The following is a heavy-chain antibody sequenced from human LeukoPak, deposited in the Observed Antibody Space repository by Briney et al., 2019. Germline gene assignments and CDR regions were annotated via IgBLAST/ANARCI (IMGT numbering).Heavy chain of an antibody. V-gene: IGHV1-46*01. CDR2: IYPGGGST. CDR1: GYTFTGYY. CDR3: ARDHNYGLA. D-gene: IGHD5-18*01. Sequence: GASVKVSCKASGYTFTGYYMHWVRQAPGQGLEWMGIIYPGGGSTSYAQKFQGRVTMTRDMSTSTVYMELSSLRSEDTAVYYCARDHNYGLAWGQGTLVTVSS. J-gene: IGHJ5*02.